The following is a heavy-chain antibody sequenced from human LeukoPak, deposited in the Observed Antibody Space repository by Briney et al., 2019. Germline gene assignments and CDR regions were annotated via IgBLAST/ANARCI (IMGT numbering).Heavy chain of an antibody. CDR2: IRSSGSPI. D-gene: IGHD4-23*01. Sequence: GGSLRLSCAASGFTFSSYEMNWVRQAPGKGLEWISYIRSSGSPIYYADSVKGRFTISRDNGKNSLYLQMDGLRAEDTAVYYCASLYGGNLYSGLDVWGQGTTVTVSS. CDR1: GFTFSSYE. CDR3: ASLYGGNLYSGLDV. V-gene: IGHV3-48*03. J-gene: IGHJ6*02.